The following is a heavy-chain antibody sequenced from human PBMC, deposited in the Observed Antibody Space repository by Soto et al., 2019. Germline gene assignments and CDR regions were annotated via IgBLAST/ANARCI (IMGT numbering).Heavy chain of an antibody. Sequence: EVQVVESGGGLIQPGGSLRLSCEVSGFSVTANYMSWVRLAPGKGLEWVSVIYSGGSTYYIDSVKGRFSISRDISKNTLYLQMNSLRAEDTAVYYCHGYGYWGQGTLVTVSS. V-gene: IGHV3-53*01. CDR3: HGYGY. J-gene: IGHJ4*02. CDR2: IYSGGST. D-gene: IGHD5-12*01. CDR1: GFSVTANY.